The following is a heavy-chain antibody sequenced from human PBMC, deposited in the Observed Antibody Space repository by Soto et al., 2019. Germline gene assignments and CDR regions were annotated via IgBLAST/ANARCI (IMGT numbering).Heavy chain of an antibody. CDR3: ARMMSNSATGHYVYYFDF. CDR2: IDPSDSAT. J-gene: IGHJ4*02. V-gene: IGHV5-10-1*01. Sequence: GESLKISCKGSGYSFAGYWITWVRQRPGKGLEWLGRIDPSDSATNYSPSFRGHVTISGNKSISTVYLQWSSLQASDTAVYYCARMMSNSATGHYVYYFDFWGQGTLVTVSS. CDR1: GYSFAGYW. D-gene: IGHD3-9*01.